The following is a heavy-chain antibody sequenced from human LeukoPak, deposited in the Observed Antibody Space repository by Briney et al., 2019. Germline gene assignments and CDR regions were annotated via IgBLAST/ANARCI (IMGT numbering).Heavy chain of an antibody. D-gene: IGHD3-22*01. Sequence: AASVKVSCKASGYTFTNYGISWVRQAPGQGLEWMGWISAYNGNTNYAQRLQGRVTMTADTSTNTAYMELRSLRSDDTAVYYCTRDYYYDPYYFDYWGQGALATVSS. CDR1: GYTFTNYG. CDR3: TRDYYYDPYYFDY. CDR2: ISAYNGNT. J-gene: IGHJ4*02. V-gene: IGHV1-18*01.